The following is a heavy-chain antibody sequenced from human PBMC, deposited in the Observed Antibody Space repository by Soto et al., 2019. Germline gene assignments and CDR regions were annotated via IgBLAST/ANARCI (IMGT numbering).Heavy chain of an antibody. Sequence: SVKVSCKASGGTFSSYAISWVRQAPGQGLEWMGGIIPIFGTANYAQKFQGRVTITADESTSTAYMELSSLRSEDTAVYYCARGVAARWYFDYWGQGTLVTVSS. V-gene: IGHV1-69*13. D-gene: IGHD6-6*01. CDR1: GGTFSSYA. CDR2: IIPIFGTA. J-gene: IGHJ4*02. CDR3: ARGVAARWYFDY.